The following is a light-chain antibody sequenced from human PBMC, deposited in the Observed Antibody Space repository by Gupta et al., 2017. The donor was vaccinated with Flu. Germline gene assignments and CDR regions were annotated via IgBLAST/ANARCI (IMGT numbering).Light chain of an antibody. CDR2: EVS. J-gene: IGLJ2*01. CDR3: SSYTSSSTLV. CDR1: SSDVGGFNY. Sequence: QSALTQPASVSGSPGQSITISCTGTSSDVGGFNYVSWHQQHPGKAPKLMIHEVSNRPSGVSNRFSASKSGNTASLTISGLQAEDEADYYCSSYTSSSTLVFGGGTKLTVL. V-gene: IGLV2-14*01.